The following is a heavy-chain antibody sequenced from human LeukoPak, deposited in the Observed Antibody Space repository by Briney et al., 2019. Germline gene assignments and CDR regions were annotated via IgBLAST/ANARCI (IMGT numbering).Heavy chain of an antibody. V-gene: IGHV3-73*01. D-gene: IGHD3-16*01. CDR3: TRQGPLGDWYFDL. J-gene: IGHJ2*01. Sequence: SGGSLKLSCAASGFTFSGSAMHWVRQASGRGLEWVGRIRSKANSYATAYAASVKGRFTISRDDSKNTAYLQMNSLKTEDTAVYYCTRQGPLGDWYFDLWGRGTPVTVSS. CDR1: GFTFSGSA. CDR2: IRSKANSYAT.